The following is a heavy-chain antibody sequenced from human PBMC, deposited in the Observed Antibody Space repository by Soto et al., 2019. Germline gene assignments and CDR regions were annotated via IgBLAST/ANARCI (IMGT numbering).Heavy chain of an antibody. Sequence: QLQLQESGPGLVKPSETLSLTCTVSGGSISSSTYYWGWIRQPPGKGMEWIGSIYYSGSTYDNPSLKSRVTMSVDTSKNQFSLKLSCVTAADAAVYGCARRGYYDSRAHDYWGQGTLVTVSS. CDR2: IYYSGST. D-gene: IGHD3-22*01. CDR1: GGSISSSTYY. V-gene: IGHV4-39*01. CDR3: ARRGYYDSRAHDY. J-gene: IGHJ4*02.